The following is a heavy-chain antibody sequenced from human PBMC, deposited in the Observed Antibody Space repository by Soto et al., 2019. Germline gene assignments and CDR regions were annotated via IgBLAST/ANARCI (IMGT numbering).Heavy chain of an antibody. CDR1: GGTFSSYA. CDR2: IIPIFGTA. V-gene: IGHV1-69*13. Sequence: SVKISCKACGGTFSSYAISWVRQGPGQGLEWMGGIIPIFGTANYAQKFQGRVTITADESTSTAYMELSSLRSEDTAVYYCASSIYETYHYGTKVLGQGT. J-gene: IGHJ6*02. D-gene: IGHD5-12*01. CDR3: ASSIYETYHYGTKV.